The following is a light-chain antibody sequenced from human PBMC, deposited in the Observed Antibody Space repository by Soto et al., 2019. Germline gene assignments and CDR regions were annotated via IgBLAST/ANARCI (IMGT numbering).Light chain of an antibody. CDR1: QSISNY. V-gene: IGKV1-39*01. Sequence: DIHLTQSPSSLSASVGDRVTITCRASQSISNYLNWYQQKPGEAPKVVVFAASTLQSGVPSRFRGSGSGTDLTLTLTSLRPEGFVTYYCRQSYVTLRTFGLGARV. CDR3: RQSYVTLRT. J-gene: IGKJ1*01. CDR2: AAS.